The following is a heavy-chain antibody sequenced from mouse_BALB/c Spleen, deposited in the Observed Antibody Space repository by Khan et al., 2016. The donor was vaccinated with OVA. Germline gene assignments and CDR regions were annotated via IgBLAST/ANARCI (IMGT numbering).Heavy chain of an antibody. V-gene: IGHV2-6-2*01. Sequence: QMQLEESGPDLVAPSQSLSITCSVSGFSLTSFAIHWVRQPPGKGLEWLVVIWSDGRTTYNSSLKSRLSISKDNSKSQVFLKINSLHTDDTAMYYCARHQFPLSMDSWGQGTSVTVSS. CDR3: ARHQFPLSMDS. CDR2: IWSDGRT. CDR1: GFSLTSFA. J-gene: IGHJ4*01.